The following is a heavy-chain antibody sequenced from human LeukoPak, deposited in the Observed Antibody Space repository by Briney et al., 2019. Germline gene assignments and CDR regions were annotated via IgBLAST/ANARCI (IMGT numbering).Heavy chain of an antibody. V-gene: IGHV3-23*01. CDR2: ISGSGGST. CDR3: AKGGDWNYLSSAFDI. CDR1: GFTFSSYA. Sequence: GGSLRLSCAASGFTFSSYAMSWVRQAPGEGLEWVSAISGSGGSTYYADSVKGRFTISRDNSKNTLYLQMNSLRAEDTAVYYCAKGGDWNYLSSAFDIWGQGTMVTVSS. J-gene: IGHJ3*02. D-gene: IGHD1-7*01.